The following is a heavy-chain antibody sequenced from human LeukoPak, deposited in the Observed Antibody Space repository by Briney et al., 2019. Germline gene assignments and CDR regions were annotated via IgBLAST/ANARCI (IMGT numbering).Heavy chain of an antibody. J-gene: IGHJ1*01. CDR2: IYYSGST. Sequence: PSETLSLTCTVSGGSISSYYWSWIRQPPGKGLEWIGYIYYSGSTNYNPSLKSRVTISVDTSKNQFSLKLSSVTAADTAVYYCATYNGSYGSSDFQHWGQGTLVTVSS. D-gene: IGHD1-26*01. CDR1: GGSISSYY. V-gene: IGHV4-59*01. CDR3: ATYNGSYGSSDFQH.